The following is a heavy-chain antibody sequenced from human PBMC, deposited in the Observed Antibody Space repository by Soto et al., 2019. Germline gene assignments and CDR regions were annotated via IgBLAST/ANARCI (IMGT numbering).Heavy chain of an antibody. J-gene: IGHJ4*02. D-gene: IGHD6-13*01. Sequence: PSETLSLTCTVSGGSISSSSYYWGWIRQPPGKGLEWIGSIYYSGSTYYNPSLKSRVTISVDTSKNQFSLKLSSVTAADTAVYYCARGYSSSWYPAPKPPLFDYWGQGTLVTV. CDR1: GGSISSSSYY. CDR2: IYYSGST. CDR3: ARGYSSSWYPAPKPPLFDY. V-gene: IGHV4-39*01.